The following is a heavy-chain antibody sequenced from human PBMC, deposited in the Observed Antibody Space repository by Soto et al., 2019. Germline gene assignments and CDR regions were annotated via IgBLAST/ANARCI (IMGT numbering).Heavy chain of an antibody. CDR2: ISKSGDNT. V-gene: IGHV3-23*01. CDR3: ARVHDTLAAGTGWFDP. J-gene: IGHJ5*02. Sequence: GGSLRLSCAASGFTFNNYALNWVRQAPGKGLEWVSTISKSGDNTHYSESVKGRFTISRDNSKNTLYLQMNSLRAEDTAVYYCARVHDTLAAGTGWFDPWGQGTLVTVSS. D-gene: IGHD6-13*01. CDR1: GFTFNNYA.